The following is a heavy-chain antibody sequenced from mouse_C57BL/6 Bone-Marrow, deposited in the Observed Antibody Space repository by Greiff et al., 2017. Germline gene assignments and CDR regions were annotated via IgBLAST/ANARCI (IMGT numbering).Heavy chain of an antibody. D-gene: IGHD2-3*01. CDR2: ISYSGST. CDR1: GYSITSDY. J-gene: IGHJ4*01. CDR3: ARGYYPYYYAMDY. Sequence: EVKLLESGPGLAKPSQTLSLTCSVTGYSITSDYWNWIRKFPGNKLEYMGYISYSGSTYYNPSLKSRISITRDTSKNQYYLQLNSVTTEDTATYYGARGYYPYYYAMDYWGQGTSVTVSS. V-gene: IGHV3-8*01.